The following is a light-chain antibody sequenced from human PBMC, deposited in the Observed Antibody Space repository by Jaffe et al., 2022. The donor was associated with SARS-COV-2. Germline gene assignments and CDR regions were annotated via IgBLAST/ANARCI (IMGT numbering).Light chain of an antibody. Sequence: IVMTQSPATLSVSPGERASLSCRASQSVDNKLAWYQQRPGQAPRLLMYDASVRATGIPDRFSGTASGTEFILTINSLQSEDFAIYFCQQYNDWPYTFGQGTKLEIK. CDR1: QSVDNK. CDR3: QQYNDWPYT. V-gene: IGKV3-15*01. CDR2: DAS. J-gene: IGKJ2*01.